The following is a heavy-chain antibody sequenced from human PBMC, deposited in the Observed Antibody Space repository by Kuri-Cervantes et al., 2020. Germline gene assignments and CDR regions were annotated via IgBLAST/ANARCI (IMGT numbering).Heavy chain of an antibody. Sequence: GSLRLSCTVSGGSISSGGYYWSWIRQHPGKGLEWIGSIYYSGSTYYNPSLKSRLTISVDTSKNQFSLKLSSVAAADTAVYYCARQTSGWFDPWGQGTRVTVSS. CDR1: GGSISSGGYY. J-gene: IGHJ5*02. D-gene: IGHD3-10*01. CDR3: ARQTSGWFDP. CDR2: IYYSGST. V-gene: IGHV4-39*01.